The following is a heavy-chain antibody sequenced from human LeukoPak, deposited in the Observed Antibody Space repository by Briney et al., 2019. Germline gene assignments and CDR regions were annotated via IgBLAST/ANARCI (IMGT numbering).Heavy chain of an antibody. V-gene: IGHV1-18*01. Sequence: GASVKVSCKASGYTFTSYGISWVRQAPGQGLEWMGWISAYNGNTNYAQKLQGRVTITADESTSTAYMELSSLRSEDTAVYYCARPALSSAAGTGFDYWGQGTLVTVSS. CDR2: ISAYNGNT. CDR3: ARPALSSAAGTGFDY. D-gene: IGHD6-13*01. J-gene: IGHJ4*02. CDR1: GYTFTSYG.